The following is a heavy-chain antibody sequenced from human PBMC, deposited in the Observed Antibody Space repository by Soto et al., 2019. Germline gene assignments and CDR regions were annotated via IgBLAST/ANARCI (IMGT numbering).Heavy chain of an antibody. J-gene: IGHJ6*02. CDR3: ARGYYGMDV. Sequence: EVQLVESGGGLVQPGGSLRLSCAVSGFTFSTYWMNWVRQAPGKGLEWVAKIKQDGSEKYYVDSVKGGFTISRDNAKNSLDLQMNSLRAEDTAVYYCARGYYGMDVWGQGTTVIVSS. CDR2: IKQDGSEK. CDR1: GFTFSTYW. V-gene: IGHV3-7*04.